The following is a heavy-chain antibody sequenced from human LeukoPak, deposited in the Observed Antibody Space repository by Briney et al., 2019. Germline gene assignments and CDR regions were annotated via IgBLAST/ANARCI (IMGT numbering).Heavy chain of an antibody. CDR2: IHSSGTTI. CDR1: GFAFSSYD. CDR3: ARKLTGTTYFDC. J-gene: IGHJ4*02. D-gene: IGHD1-1*01. Sequence: GGSLRLSCAASGFAFSSYDMNWVRQAPGKGLEWVSYIHSSGTTIYYADSVKGRFTISRDSAKNSVYLRMNSLRAEGTALYYCARKLTGTTYFDCWGQGTLVTVSS. V-gene: IGHV3-48*03.